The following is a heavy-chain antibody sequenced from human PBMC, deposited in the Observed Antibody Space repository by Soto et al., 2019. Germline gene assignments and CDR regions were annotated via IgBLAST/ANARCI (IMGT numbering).Heavy chain of an antibody. V-gene: IGHV4-59*08. Sequence: SETLSLTCTVSGGSISSYYWSWIRQPPGKGLEWIGYIYYSGSTNYNPSLKSRVTISVDTSKNQFSLKLSSVTAADTAVYYCARLYRYSSSFGIHHNWFDPWGQGTLVTVSS. CDR1: GGSISSYY. CDR2: IYYSGST. D-gene: IGHD6-6*01. J-gene: IGHJ5*02. CDR3: ARLYRYSSSFGIHHNWFDP.